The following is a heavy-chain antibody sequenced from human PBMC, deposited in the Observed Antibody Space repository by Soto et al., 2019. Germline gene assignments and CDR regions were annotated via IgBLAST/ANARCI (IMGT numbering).Heavy chain of an antibody. Sequence: GESLKTSCNGSGYRFTDYWIAWVRQMPGKGLEWMGIIYPDDSDTRYSPSFQGQVTISADKSINTAYLQWSSLKASDTAMYYCARSLRGFANWCDPWGPGTLVTVS. CDR3: ARSLRGFANWCDP. CDR1: GYRFTDYW. J-gene: IGHJ5*02. D-gene: IGHD5-12*01. CDR2: IYPDDSDT. V-gene: IGHV5-51*01.